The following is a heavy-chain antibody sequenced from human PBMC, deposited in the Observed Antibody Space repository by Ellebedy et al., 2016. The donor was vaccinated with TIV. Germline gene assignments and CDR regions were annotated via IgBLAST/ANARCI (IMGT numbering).Heavy chain of an antibody. CDR3: ATGKGWLPIY. V-gene: IGHV4-59*01. D-gene: IGHD5-12*01. CDR1: GDSMSPYY. J-gene: IGHJ4*02. Sequence: SETLSLTXTVSGDSMSPYYCSYFRQPPGKEPEWIGYIYGTGSTNYNPSLRSRVTISVDTSKNQFSLKMNSLTAADTAVYYCATGKGWLPIYWGQGTLVTVSS. CDR2: IYGTGST.